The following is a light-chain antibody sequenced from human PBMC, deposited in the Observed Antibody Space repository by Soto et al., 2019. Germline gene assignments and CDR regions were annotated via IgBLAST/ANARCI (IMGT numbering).Light chain of an antibody. CDR2: AAS. Sequence: DIQMTQSPSPLSASVGDRVTVTCRASQSISRYLNWYQQKPGNAPKLLIYAASNLQSGVPSRFSGSGSGTDVTLNISSLHTEDFATYFCQQIHPHPLTFGGGTKVEIK. CDR3: QQIHPHPLT. CDR1: QSISRY. V-gene: IGKV1-39*01. J-gene: IGKJ4*01.